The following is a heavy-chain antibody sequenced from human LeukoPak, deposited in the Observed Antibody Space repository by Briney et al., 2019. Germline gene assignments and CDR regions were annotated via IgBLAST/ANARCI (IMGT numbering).Heavy chain of an antibody. V-gene: IGHV4-59*01. CDR3: ARDKYDFWSGTLYNWFDP. Sequence: SETLSLTCTVSGGSISSYYWSWIRQPPGKGLEWIGYIYYSGSINYNPSLKSRVTISVDTSKNQFSLKLSSVTAADTAVYYCARDKYDFWSGTLYNWFDPWGQGTLVTVPS. D-gene: IGHD3/OR15-3a*01. CDR2: IYYSGSI. J-gene: IGHJ5*02. CDR1: GGSISSYY.